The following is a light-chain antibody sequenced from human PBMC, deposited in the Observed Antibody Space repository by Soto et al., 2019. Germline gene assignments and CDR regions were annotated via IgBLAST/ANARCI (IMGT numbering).Light chain of an antibody. CDR3: QQYGSSPRT. CDR1: QSVSRY. J-gene: IGKJ1*01. CDR2: GAS. V-gene: IGKV3-20*01. Sequence: EIVLTQSPATLSLSPGERATLSCRASQSVSRYLAWYQQKPGQPPRLLIDGASSRATGIPDRFSGSGSGTDFTLTISRLEPEDFAVYYCQQYGSSPRTFGQGTKVDIK.